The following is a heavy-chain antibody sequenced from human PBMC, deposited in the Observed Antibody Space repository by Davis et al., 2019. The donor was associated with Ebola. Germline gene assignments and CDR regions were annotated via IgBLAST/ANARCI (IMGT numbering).Heavy chain of an antibody. J-gene: IGHJ3*02. CDR3: ATLGSLSHAFDI. Sequence: GGSLRLSCAASGFTVSSNWMSWVRQAPGKGLEWVSMMYSGGTAYYTDSVQGRFTISRDNSKNTLYLQMNSLRAEDTAVYYCATLGSLSHAFDIWGQGTMVTVSS. D-gene: IGHD3-16*01. V-gene: IGHV3-66*01. CDR1: GFTVSSNW. CDR2: MYSGGTA.